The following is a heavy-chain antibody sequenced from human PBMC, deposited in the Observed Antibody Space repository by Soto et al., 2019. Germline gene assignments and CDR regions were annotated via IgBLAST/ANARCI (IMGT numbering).Heavy chain of an antibody. J-gene: IGHJ4*02. CDR3: AKASVACTFYGVYYFDY. CDR2: ISGSGGST. D-gene: IGHD6-19*01. V-gene: IGHV3-23*01. CDR1: GFTFSSYA. Sequence: QPGGSLRLSCAASGFTFSSYAMSWVRQAPGKGLEWVSVISGSGGSTYYADSVKGRFTISRDNSKNTLFLQMNSLRAEDTAVYYCAKASVACTFYGVYYFDYWGQGTLVTVSS.